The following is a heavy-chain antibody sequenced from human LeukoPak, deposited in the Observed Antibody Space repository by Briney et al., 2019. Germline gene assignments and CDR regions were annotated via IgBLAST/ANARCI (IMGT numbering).Heavy chain of an antibody. Sequence: SETLSLTCNVSGYSISSGYYWGWIRQPPGKGLEWIGSIYYTGSTNYNLSLKSRVTISVDTSKNQFSLKLSSVTAADTAMYYCARFSNQNEGFDYWGQGTLVTVSS. CDR2: IYYTGST. V-gene: IGHV4-38-2*02. CDR1: GYSISSGYY. J-gene: IGHJ4*02. D-gene: IGHD4-11*01. CDR3: ARFSNQNEGFDY.